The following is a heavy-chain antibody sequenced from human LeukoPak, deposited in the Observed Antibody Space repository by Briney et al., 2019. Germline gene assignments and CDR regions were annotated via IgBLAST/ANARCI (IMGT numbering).Heavy chain of an antibody. CDR2: ISWNRGSI. Sequence: PGGSLRLSCAASGFTFEDYAMHWVRQAPGKGLEWVSGISWNRGSIGYADSVKGRFTISRDNAKNSLYLQMNSLRAEDTALYYCAKGVPYDSKGSFDPWGQGTLVTVSS. J-gene: IGHJ5*02. CDR3: AKGVPYDSKGSFDP. D-gene: IGHD3-22*01. V-gene: IGHV3-9*01. CDR1: GFTFEDYA.